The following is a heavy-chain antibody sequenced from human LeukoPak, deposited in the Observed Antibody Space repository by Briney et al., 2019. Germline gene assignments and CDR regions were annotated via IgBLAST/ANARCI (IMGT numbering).Heavy chain of an antibody. D-gene: IGHD4-23*01. J-gene: IGHJ4*02. CDR2: ISSSSSYI. V-gene: IGHV3-21*01. CDR1: GFTFSSYS. Sequence: GGSLRLSCAASGFTFSSYSMNWVRQAPGKGLEWVSSISSSSSYIYYADSVKGRFTISRDNAKNSLYLQMNSLRAEDTAVYYCGRVSGLRWFYFDYWGQGTLVTVSS. CDR3: GRVSGLRWFYFDY.